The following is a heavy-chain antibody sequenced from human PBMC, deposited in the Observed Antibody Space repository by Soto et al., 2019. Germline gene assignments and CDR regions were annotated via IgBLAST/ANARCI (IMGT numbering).Heavy chain of an antibody. J-gene: IGHJ6*02. CDR2: ISGSGGST. V-gene: IGHV3-23*01. CDR1: GFTFSSYA. Sequence: GGSLRLSCAASGFTFSSYAMSWVRQAPGKGLEWVSAISGSGGSTYYADSVKGRFTISRDNSKNTLYLQMNSLRAEDTAVYYCATMAIAVAMDYYGMDVWGQGTTVTVSS. CDR3: ATMAIAVAMDYYGMDV. D-gene: IGHD6-19*01.